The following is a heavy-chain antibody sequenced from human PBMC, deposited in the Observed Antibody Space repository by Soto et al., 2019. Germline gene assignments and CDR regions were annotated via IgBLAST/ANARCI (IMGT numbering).Heavy chain of an antibody. D-gene: IGHD6-13*01. CDR3: ARGDPAAGPFGT. J-gene: IGHJ5*02. CDR2: IYYSGST. CDR1: GGSISSGGYY. V-gene: IGHV4-31*03. Sequence: QVQLQESGPGLVKPSQTLSLTCTVSGGSISSGGYYWSWIRQHPGKGLEWIGYIYYSGSTYYNPRRKSRVTISVDTSKSQFSLKLSSVTAADTAVYYCARGDPAAGPFGTWGQGTLVTVSS.